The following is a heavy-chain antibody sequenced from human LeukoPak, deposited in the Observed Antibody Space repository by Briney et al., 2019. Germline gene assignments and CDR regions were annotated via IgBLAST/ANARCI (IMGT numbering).Heavy chain of an antibody. CDR3: AKDRLLDY. Sequence: GGSLRLSCAASGFTFSSYGMHWVRQAPGKGLEWVAVISYDGSNKYYADSVKGRFTISRDNSKNTLYLQMNSLRAEDTAVYYCAKDRLLDYWGQGTLVTVSS. CDR2: ISYDGSNK. D-gene: IGHD5-18*01. J-gene: IGHJ4*02. CDR1: GFTFSSYG. V-gene: IGHV3-30*18.